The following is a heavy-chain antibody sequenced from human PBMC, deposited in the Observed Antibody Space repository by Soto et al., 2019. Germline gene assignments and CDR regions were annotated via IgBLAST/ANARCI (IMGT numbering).Heavy chain of an antibody. CDR2: INHSGST. J-gene: IGHJ6*02. Sequence: SETLSLTCAVYGGSFSGYYWSWIRQPPGKGLEWIGEINHSGSTNYNPSLKSRVTISVDTSKNQFSLKLSSVTAADTAVYYCARGHIGWAARRNYYYGMDVWGQGTTVTVSS. V-gene: IGHV4-34*01. CDR1: GGSFSGYY. D-gene: IGHD6-6*01. CDR3: ARGHIGWAARRNYYYGMDV.